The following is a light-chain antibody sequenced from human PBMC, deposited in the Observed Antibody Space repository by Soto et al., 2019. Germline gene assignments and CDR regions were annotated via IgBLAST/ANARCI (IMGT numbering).Light chain of an antibody. V-gene: IGKV3-20*01. CDR2: GAS. Sequence: EIVLTQSPGTLSLSPGERATLSCRASQSVYNSYLAWYQQKPGQAPRLLINGASNRATGIPDRFSGSGSGTDFTLTISRLEPEYFAVYYCQQYGSPPHTFGQGTKLEIK. CDR3: QQYGSPPHT. J-gene: IGKJ2*01. CDR1: QSVYNSY.